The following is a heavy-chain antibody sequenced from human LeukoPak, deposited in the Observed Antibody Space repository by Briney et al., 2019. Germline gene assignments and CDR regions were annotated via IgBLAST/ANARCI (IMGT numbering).Heavy chain of an antibody. J-gene: IGHJ5*02. CDR1: GYTFTSND. CDR2: MNPNSGNT. V-gene: IGHV1-8*01. Sequence: ASVKVSCKASGYTFTSNDINWVRQATGQGLEWMGWMNPNSGNTGYAQKFQGRVTMTRNTSISTAYMELSSLRSEDTAVYYCARASSQLPPGDWFDPWGQGTLVTVSS. D-gene: IGHD2-2*01. CDR3: ARASSQLPPGDWFDP.